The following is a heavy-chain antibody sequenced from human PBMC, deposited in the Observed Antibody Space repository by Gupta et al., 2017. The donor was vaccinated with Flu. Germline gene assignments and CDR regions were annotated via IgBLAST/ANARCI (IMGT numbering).Heavy chain of an antibody. Sequence: QVLVLQSGDEVKKPGSSVTVSCKTSGGFVNNDAFSWVRQAPGQGLEWMGGIIPSVVATYFAQTFKAKILSVADDSSAAAHMGLGGMRSADTAVYYWAKYSYGGHSDFYYFPMDAWGQVTKVTVS. D-gene: IGHD4-17*01. CDR1: GGFVNNDA. CDR3: AKYSYGGHSDFYYFPMDA. CDR2: IIPSVVAT. V-gene: IGHV1-69*01. J-gene: IGHJ6*02.